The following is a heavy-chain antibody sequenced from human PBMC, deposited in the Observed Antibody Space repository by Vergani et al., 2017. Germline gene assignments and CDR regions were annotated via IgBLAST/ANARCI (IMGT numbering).Heavy chain of an antibody. D-gene: IGHD6-19*01. CDR3: ATPGVAGTRYYFDY. V-gene: IGHV1-69*09. CDR1: GGTFSSYA. Sequence: QVQLVQSGAEVKKPGSSVKVSCKASGGTFSSYAISWVRQAPGQGLEWMGIINPSGGSTSYAQKFQGRVTITADKSTSTAYMELSSLRSEDTAVYYCATPGVAGTRYYFDYWGQGTLVTVSS. CDR2: INPSGGST. J-gene: IGHJ4*02.